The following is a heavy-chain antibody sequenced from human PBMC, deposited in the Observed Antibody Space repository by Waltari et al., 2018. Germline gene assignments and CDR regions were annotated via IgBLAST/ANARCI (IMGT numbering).Heavy chain of an antibody. D-gene: IGHD3-3*01. V-gene: IGHV4-34*02. Sequence: QVQLQQWGAGLLKPSETLSLTCAVYGGSFNDYYWSWIRQPPGKGLELFGEIYHSGTTNYNPSLYIRVTISVYTFKILFSLWLTFVSASYTFFYYCSIVSFYFYFFSSSSYYYY. J-gene: IGHJ6*01. CDR2: IYHSGTT. CDR3: SIVSFYFYFFSSSSYYYY. CDR1: GGSFNDYY.